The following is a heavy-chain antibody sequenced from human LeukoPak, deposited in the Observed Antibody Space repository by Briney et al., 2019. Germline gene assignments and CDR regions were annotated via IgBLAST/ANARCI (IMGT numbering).Heavy chain of an antibody. CDR2: ISSSGITI. D-gene: IGHD3/OR15-3a*01. Sequence: GGSLRRSCAASGFTFSDYNMNWVRQAPGKGLEWVSYISSSGITIYYADSVKGRFTISRDNAKNSLYLQMNSLRAEDTAVYYCARDRAMIYDYWGQGTLVTVSS. CDR1: GFTFSDYN. J-gene: IGHJ4*02. CDR3: ARDRAMIYDY. V-gene: IGHV3-48*01.